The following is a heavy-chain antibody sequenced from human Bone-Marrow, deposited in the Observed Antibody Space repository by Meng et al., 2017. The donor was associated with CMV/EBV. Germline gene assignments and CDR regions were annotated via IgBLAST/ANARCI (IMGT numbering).Heavy chain of an antibody. CDR3: AKESPYSSPRLYYFDY. V-gene: IGHV3-21*04. D-gene: IGHD5-18*01. CDR2: ISSSSSYI. J-gene: IGHJ4*02. Sequence: GGSLRLSCAASGFTFSSYSMNWVRQAPGKGLEWVSSISSSSSYIYYADSVKGRFTISRDNAKNTLYLQVNSLRAEDTAIYYCAKESPYSSPRLYYFDYWGQGTLVTVSS. CDR1: GFTFSSYS.